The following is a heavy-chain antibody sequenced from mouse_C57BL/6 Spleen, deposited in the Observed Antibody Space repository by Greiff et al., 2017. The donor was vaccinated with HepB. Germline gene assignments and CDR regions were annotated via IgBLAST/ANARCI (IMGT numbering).Heavy chain of an antibody. J-gene: IGHJ3*01. CDR3: ARSLITTGTWFAY. CDR2: INPYNGGT. Sequence: EVQLQQSGPVLVKPGASVKMSCKASGYTFTDYYMNWVKQSHGKSLEWIGVINPYNGGTSYNQKFKGKATLTVDKSSSTAYMELNSLTSEDSAVYYCARSLITTGTWFAYWGQGTLVTVSA. D-gene: IGHD1-1*01. V-gene: IGHV1-19*01. CDR1: GYTFTDYY.